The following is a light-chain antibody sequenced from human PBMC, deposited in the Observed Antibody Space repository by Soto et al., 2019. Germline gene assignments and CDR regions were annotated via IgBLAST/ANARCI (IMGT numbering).Light chain of an antibody. CDR2: LTS. J-gene: IGLJ3*02. Sequence: QDVVTQEPSLTVSPGGTVTLTCASSTGAVTSGHYPNWFQQKPGQAPRALIYLTSTKHSWTPARFSGSLLGGKAALTLSGVQPEDEAEYYCLLYYGGAWVFGGGTQLTVL. V-gene: IGLV7-43*01. CDR3: LLYYGGAWV. CDR1: TGAVTSGHY.